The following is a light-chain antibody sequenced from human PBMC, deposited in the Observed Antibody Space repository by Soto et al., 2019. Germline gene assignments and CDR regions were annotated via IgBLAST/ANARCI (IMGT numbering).Light chain of an antibody. V-gene: IGKV2-30*01. J-gene: IGKJ5*01. CDR3: MQALQTPLT. CDR1: QSLVDSAGDTF. CDR2: QVS. Sequence: DVVMTQSPLSLPVTLGRPASISCRSSQSLVDSAGDTFLHWFQQRPGQSPRRLIYQVSNRDSGVPDRFSGSGSGTDFSLKISRVEAEDVGVYYCMQALQTPLTFGQGTRLEI.